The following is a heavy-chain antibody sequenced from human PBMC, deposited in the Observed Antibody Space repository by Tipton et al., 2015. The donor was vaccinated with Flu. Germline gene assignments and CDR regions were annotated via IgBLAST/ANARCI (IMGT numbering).Heavy chain of an antibody. CDR3: ARARPMDYDYIWGSYRPGMDV. J-gene: IGHJ6*02. D-gene: IGHD3-16*02. CDR1: GYTFTSYA. V-gene: IGHV1-3*01. CDR2: INAGNGNT. Sequence: QSGAEVKKPGASVKVSCKASGYTFTSYAMHWVRQAPGQRLEWMGWINAGNGNTKSSQEFQGRVTMTTDTSTSTAYMELRSLRSDDTAVYYCARARPMDYDYIWGSYRPGMDVWGQGTTVTVSS.